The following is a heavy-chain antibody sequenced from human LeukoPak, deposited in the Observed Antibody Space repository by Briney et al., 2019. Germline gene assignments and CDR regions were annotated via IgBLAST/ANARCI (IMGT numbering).Heavy chain of an antibody. V-gene: IGHV4-59*08. D-gene: IGHD3/OR15-3a*01. CDR2: IYYSGST. CDR1: GGSISGYY. J-gene: IGHJ5*02. Sequence: PSETLSLTCTVSGGSISGYYWSWIRQPPGKGLEWIGYIYYSGSTNYNPSLKSRVTISVDTSKNQFSLKLSSVTAADTAVYYCARPQSATGLGTGWFDPWGQGTLVTVSS. CDR3: ARPQSATGLGTGWFDP.